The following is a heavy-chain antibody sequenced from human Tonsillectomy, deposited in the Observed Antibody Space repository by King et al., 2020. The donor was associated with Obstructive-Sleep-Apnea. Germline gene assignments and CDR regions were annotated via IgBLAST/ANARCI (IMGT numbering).Heavy chain of an antibody. CDR1: GFTFSSYA. CDR3: AKGGGLGYCSGGSCWDYYYGMDV. J-gene: IGHJ6*02. D-gene: IGHD2-15*01. V-gene: IGHV3-23*04. Sequence: VQLVESGGGLVQPGGSLRLSCAASGFTFSSYAMSWVRQAPGKGLEWVSAISGSGGCTYYADSVKGRFTISRDNSKNTLYLQMNSLRAEDTAVYYCAKGGGLGYCSGGSCWDYYYGMDVWGQGTTVTVSS. CDR2: ISGSGGCT.